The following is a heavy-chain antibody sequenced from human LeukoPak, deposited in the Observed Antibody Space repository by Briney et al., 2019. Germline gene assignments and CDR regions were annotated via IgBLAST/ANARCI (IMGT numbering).Heavy chain of an antibody. D-gene: IGHD3-10*01. V-gene: IGHV4-4*07. CDR3: ARAVGSGSFQTYYYYMDV. J-gene: IGHJ6*03. CDR1: GGSISSYY. Sequence: SETLSLTCTVSGGSISSYYWSWIRQPAGKGLEWIGRIYTSGSTNYNPSLKSRVTMSVDTSKNQFSLKLSSVTAADTAVYYCARAVGSGSFQTYYYYMDVWGKGTTVTVSS. CDR2: IYTSGST.